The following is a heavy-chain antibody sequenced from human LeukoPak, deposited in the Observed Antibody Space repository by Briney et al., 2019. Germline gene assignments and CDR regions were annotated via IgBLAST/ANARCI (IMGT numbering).Heavy chain of an antibody. CDR3: ARGYGDYDFFFNY. J-gene: IGHJ4*02. CDR2: INWNGGST. CDR1: GFTFDDYG. Sequence: RGSLRLSCAASGFTFDDYGMSWVRQAPGKGLEWVSGINWNGGSTGYADSVKGRFTISRDNAKNSLYLQMNSLRAEDTAFYYCARGYGDYDFFFNYWGQRTLVTVSS. D-gene: IGHD4-17*01. V-gene: IGHV3-20*04.